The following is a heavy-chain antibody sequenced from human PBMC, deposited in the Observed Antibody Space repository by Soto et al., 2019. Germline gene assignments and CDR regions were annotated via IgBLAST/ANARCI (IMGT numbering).Heavy chain of an antibody. V-gene: IGHV1-2*04. CDR1: GYTFTGYY. CDR3: ARDKGVLDYDILTGYGTYGMDV. CDR2: INPNSGGT. Sequence: ASVKVSCKASGYTFTGYYMHWVRQAPGQGLEWMGWINPNSGGTNYAKKFQGWVTMTRDTSISTAYMELSRLRSDDTAVYYCARDKGVLDYDILTGYGTYGMDVWGQGTTVTVSS. D-gene: IGHD3-9*01. J-gene: IGHJ6*02.